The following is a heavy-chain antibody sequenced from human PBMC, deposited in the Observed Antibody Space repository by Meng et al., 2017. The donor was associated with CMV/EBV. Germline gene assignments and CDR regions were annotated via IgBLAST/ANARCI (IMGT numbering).Heavy chain of an antibody. Sequence: QVQLVQSWAGVQKPEASVKVSYKASGYTFTGYYMHWVRQAPGQGLEWMGWINPNSGGTNYAQKFQGRVTMTRDTSISTAYMELSRLRSDDTAVYYCARDSERKLLSELRYWGQGTLVTVSS. CDR1: GYTFTGYY. V-gene: IGHV1-2*02. CDR3: ARDSERKLLSELRY. J-gene: IGHJ4*02. CDR2: INPNSGGT. D-gene: IGHD2-2*01.